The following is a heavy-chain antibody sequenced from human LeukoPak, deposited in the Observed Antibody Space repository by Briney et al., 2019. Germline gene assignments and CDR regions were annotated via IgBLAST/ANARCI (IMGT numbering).Heavy chain of an antibody. CDR3: VKDRDFWSGLDV. V-gene: IGHV3-9*01. J-gene: IGHJ6*02. CDR1: GFFFDDYG. CDR2: ISWQSNTR. D-gene: IGHD3-3*01. Sequence: GRSLRHSCAASGFFFDDYGMHWVRQVPGKGLEWVSGISWQSNTRKYADSVRGRFTISRDNAKNSLYLQMNSLKLEDTALYYCVKDRDFWSGLDVWGQGTMVTVS.